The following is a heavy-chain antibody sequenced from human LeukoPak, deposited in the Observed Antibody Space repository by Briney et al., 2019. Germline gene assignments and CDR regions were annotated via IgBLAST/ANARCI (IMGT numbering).Heavy chain of an antibody. CDR2: ISSSGSTI. CDR3: ARGSSITMVRGASYYFDY. V-gene: IGHV3-48*04. CDR1: GFTFSSYA. J-gene: IGHJ4*02. D-gene: IGHD3-10*01. Sequence: GGSLRLSCAASGFTFSSYAMSWVRQAPGKGLEWVSYISSSGSTIYYADSVKGRFTISRDNAKNSLYLQMNSLRAEDTAVYYCARGSSITMVRGASYYFDYWGQGTLVTVSS.